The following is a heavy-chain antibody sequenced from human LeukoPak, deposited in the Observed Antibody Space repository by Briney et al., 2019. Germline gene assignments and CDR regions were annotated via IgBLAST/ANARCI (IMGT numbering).Heavy chain of an antibody. CDR1: GFTVSSNY. CDR2: ISGSGGST. D-gene: IGHD3-3*01. V-gene: IGHV3-23*01. CDR3: AKTYDFWSGYYVN. Sequence: PGGSLRLPCAASGFTVSSNYLNWVRQAPGKGLEWVSAISGSGGSTYYADSVKGRFTISRDNSKNTLYLQMNSLRAEDTAVYYCAKTYDFWSGYYVNWGQGTLVTVSS. J-gene: IGHJ4*02.